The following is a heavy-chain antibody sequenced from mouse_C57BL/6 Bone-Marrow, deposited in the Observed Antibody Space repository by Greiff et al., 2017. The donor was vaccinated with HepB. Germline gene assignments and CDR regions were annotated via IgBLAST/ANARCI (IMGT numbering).Heavy chain of an antibody. V-gene: IGHV12-3*01. CDR3: AGEFITTVVATGFDY. J-gene: IGHJ2*01. Sequence: ESGPGLVKPSQSLFLTCSITSFPITSGYYWIWIRQSPGKPLEWMGYITHSGETFYNPSLQSPISITRETSKNQFFLQLNSVTTEDTAMYYCAGEFITTVVATGFDYWGQGTTLTVSS. CDR2: ITHSGET. CDR1: SFPITSGYY. D-gene: IGHD1-1*01.